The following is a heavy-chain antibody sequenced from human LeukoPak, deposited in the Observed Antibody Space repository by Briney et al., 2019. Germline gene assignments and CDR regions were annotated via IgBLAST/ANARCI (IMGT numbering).Heavy chain of an antibody. D-gene: IGHD3-16*02. CDR1: GYTFTSYA. CDR2: INAGSGNT. Sequence: ASVKVSCKASGYTFTSYAMHWVRQAPGQRLEWMGWINAGSGNTKYSQKFQGRVTITRDTSASTAYMELSSLRSEDTAVYYCARDLSPTMITFGGVIVPGYWGQGTLVTVSS. V-gene: IGHV1-3*01. J-gene: IGHJ4*02. CDR3: ARDLSPTMITFGGVIVPGY.